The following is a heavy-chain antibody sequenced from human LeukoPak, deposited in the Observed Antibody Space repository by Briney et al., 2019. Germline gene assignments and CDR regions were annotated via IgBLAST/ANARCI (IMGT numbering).Heavy chain of an antibody. V-gene: IGHV3-11*01. J-gene: IGHJ4*02. CDR3: ARDGSRSGLYHFDL. CDR2: ISSRGTNI. Sequence: GGSLRLSCEASGFTFSDYYMSWIRQAPGKGLEWASYISSRGTNIYYTDSVKGRFSISRDNAKNSLSLQMNSLRAEDTAVYYCARDGSRSGLYHFDLWGQGILVTVSS. CDR1: GFTFSDYY. D-gene: IGHD2/OR15-2a*01.